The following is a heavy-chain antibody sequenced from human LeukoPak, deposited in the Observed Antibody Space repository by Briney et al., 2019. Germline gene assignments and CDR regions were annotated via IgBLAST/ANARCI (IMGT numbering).Heavy chain of an antibody. Sequence: SETLSLTCTVSGGSFSSGSYYWSWIRQPAGKGLEWIGRIYSSGSTNYNPSLKSRVTISVDTSKNQLSLRLSSVTAADTAVYYCAREGSRDFWSGPVYYFDYWGQGTLVTVSS. D-gene: IGHD3-3*01. J-gene: IGHJ4*02. CDR2: IYSSGST. CDR3: AREGSRDFWSGPVYYFDY. CDR1: GGSFSSGSYY. V-gene: IGHV4-61*10.